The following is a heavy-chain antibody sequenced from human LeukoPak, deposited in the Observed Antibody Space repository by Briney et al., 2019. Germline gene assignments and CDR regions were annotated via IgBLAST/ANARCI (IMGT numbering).Heavy chain of an antibody. CDR3: ARGAYCSSINCYGFDY. J-gene: IGHJ4*02. CDR2: VNHSGTT. CDR1: GGSFTAFY. Sequence: SETLSLTCAVYGGSFTAFYWSWIRQPPGKGLEWIGEVNHSGTTNYNPSLKSRVTLSVDTSKNQFSLKLSSVTAADTAVYYCARGAYCSSINCYGFDYWAREPKSPPPQ. D-gene: IGHD2-2*01. V-gene: IGHV4-34*01.